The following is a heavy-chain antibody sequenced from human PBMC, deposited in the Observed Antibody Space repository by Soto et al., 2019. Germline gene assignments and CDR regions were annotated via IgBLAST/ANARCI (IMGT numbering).Heavy chain of an antibody. CDR2: TSYDGSNN. Sequence: QVQLVESGGGVVQPGTSLRLSCVGSGFTFRSYVIHWVRQAPGKGLEWVALTSYDGSNNFYGDPVKGRFTISRDNSRNTVELQMDSMRLEDTALYYCARWGTTGGLDVWGQGTLVSVSS. V-gene: IGHV3-33*05. J-gene: IGHJ4*02. CDR1: GFTFRSYV. D-gene: IGHD3-16*01. CDR3: ARWGTTGGLDV.